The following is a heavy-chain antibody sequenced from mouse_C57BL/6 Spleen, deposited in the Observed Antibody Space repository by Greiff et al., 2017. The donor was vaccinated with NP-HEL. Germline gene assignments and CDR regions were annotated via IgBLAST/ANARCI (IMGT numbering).Heavy chain of an antibody. D-gene: IGHD1-1*01. CDR1: GYTFTSYW. Sequence: QVQLKQPGAELVRPGTSVKLSCKASGYTFTSYWMHWVKQRPGQGLEWIGVIDPSDSYTNYNQKFKGKATLTVDTSSSTAYMQLSSLTSEDSAVYYCARPSYGSSYDWFAYWGQGTLVTVSA. V-gene: IGHV1-59*01. CDR2: IDPSDSYT. J-gene: IGHJ3*01. CDR3: ARPSYGSSYDWFAY.